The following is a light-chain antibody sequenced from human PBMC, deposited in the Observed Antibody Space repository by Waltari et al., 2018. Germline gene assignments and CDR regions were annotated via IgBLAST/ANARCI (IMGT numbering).Light chain of an antibody. CDR2: EVN. J-gene: IGLJ3*02. V-gene: IGLV2-23*02. Sequence: QSALTQPASLSGSPGQSITISCSGSSSDVGAYDHVPWYRQHPGKVPKVLIYEVNKRPSGVSNRFSGSKSGNTASLTISGLQAEDEADYYCCSYTIGNTFWVFGGGTKLTVL. CDR3: CSYTIGNTFWV. CDR1: SSDVGAYDH.